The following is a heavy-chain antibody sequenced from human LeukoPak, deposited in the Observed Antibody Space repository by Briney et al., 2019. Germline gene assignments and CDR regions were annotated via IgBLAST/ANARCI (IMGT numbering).Heavy chain of an antibody. J-gene: IGHJ4*02. Sequence: SETLSLTCTVSGGSISSSSYYWGWTRQPPGKGLEWIGSIYYSGSTYYNPSLKSRVTISVDTSKNQFSLKLSSVTAADTAVYYCARLEAGYCSGGSCYSIGVADYWGQGTLVTVSS. CDR2: IYYSGST. CDR1: GGSISSSSYY. CDR3: ARLEAGYCSGGSCYSIGVADY. D-gene: IGHD2-15*01. V-gene: IGHV4-39*01.